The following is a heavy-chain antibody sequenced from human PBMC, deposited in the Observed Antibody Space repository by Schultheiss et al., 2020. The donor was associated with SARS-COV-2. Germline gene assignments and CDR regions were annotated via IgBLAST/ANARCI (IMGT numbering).Heavy chain of an antibody. CDR3: AKVGSGSYYVPFDY. D-gene: IGHD1-26*01. CDR1: GFTSSNYG. Sequence: GGSLRLSCAASGFTSSNYGMHWVRQAPGKGLEWLAVIWYDGSNKYYADSVKGRFTISRDNAKNSLYLQMNSLRAEDTAVYYCAKVGSGSYYVPFDYWGQGTLVTVSS. CDR2: IWYDGSNK. J-gene: IGHJ4*02. V-gene: IGHV3-33*03.